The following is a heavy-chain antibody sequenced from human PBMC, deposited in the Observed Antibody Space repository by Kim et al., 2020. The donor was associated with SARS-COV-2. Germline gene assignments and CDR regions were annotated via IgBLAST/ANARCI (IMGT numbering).Heavy chain of an antibody. Sequence: ASVKVSCKASGFSFTDYYIHWVRQAPGQGLQHMGWINPNSGGTYYVQNFQGRVTMSRDTSITTAYMELSSLRSDHTALYFCARLSSWGQGTLVTVSS. J-gene: IGHJ5*02. CDR3: ARLSS. V-gene: IGHV1-2*02. CDR1: GFSFTDYY. CDR2: INPNSGGT.